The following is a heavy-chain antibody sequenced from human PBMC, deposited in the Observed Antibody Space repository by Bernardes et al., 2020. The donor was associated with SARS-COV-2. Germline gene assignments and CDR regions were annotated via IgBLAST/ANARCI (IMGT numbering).Heavy chain of an antibody. Sequence: ASMKVSCKASGYTFTGYYMHWVRQAPGQGLEWMGWINPNSGGTNYAQKFQGRVTMTRDTSISTAYMELSRLRSDDTAVYYCASWNHCSSTSCYRWYYYGMDVWGQGTTVTVSS. J-gene: IGHJ6*02. V-gene: IGHV1-2*02. CDR2: INPNSGGT. CDR3: ASWNHCSSTSCYRWYYYGMDV. D-gene: IGHD2-2*01. CDR1: GYTFTGYY.